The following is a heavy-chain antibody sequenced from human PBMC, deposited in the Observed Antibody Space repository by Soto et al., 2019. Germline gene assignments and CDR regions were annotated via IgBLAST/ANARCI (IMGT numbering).Heavy chain of an antibody. CDR2: INPSGGST. J-gene: IGHJ4*02. CDR1: GYTFTSYY. V-gene: IGHV1-46*01. Sequence: ASVKVSCKASGYTFTSYYMHWVRQAPGQGLEWMGIINPSGGSTSYAQKFQGRVTMTRDTSASTAYMELSSLRSEDTAVYYCARDRNYGDYNRSFDYRVQGTLVTVS. CDR3: ARDRNYGDYNRSFDY. D-gene: IGHD4-17*01.